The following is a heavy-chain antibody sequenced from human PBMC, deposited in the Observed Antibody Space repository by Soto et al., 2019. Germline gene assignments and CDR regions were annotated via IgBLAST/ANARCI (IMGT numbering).Heavy chain of an antibody. J-gene: IGHJ4*02. V-gene: IGHV4-30-4*01. Sequence: QVQLQESGPGLVKPSQTLSLTCTVSGGSISSGDYYWSWIRQPPGKGLEWIGYIYYSGSTYYNPSLKSRVTISVDTTKNHFSLKLSSVTAADTAVYYCATIKLGSNRLDYWGQGTLVTVSS. CDR1: GGSISSGDYY. CDR3: ATIKLGSNRLDY. D-gene: IGHD3-10*01. CDR2: IYYSGST.